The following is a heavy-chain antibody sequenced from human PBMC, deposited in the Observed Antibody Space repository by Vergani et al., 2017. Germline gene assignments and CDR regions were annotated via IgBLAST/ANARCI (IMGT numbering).Heavy chain of an antibody. V-gene: IGHV3-9*01. J-gene: IGHJ6*04. CDR2: MSWDVDGV. CDR1: GLKDHRHA. CDR3: GKDLNPGGMDV. Sequence: EVQVVESGGGLVQPGGSLRLSCSVLGLKDHRHAIHWVRQVPGRGLEWVSGMSWDVDGVGYADSVKGRFTISKDRASNSAFLQMNSLRPEDTGRYFGGKDLNPGGMDVWGNGTTVTVSS.